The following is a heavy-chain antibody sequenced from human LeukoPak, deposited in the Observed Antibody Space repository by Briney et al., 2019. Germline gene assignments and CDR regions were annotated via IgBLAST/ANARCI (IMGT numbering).Heavy chain of an antibody. CDR2: MSHSGST. CDR3: ASQLWDIITA. V-gene: IGHV4-34*01. Sequence: PSETLSLTCTISGGSISNYDWSWIRQPRGKGLEWIGEMSHSGSTNYNPSLKSRVTISVDTSKNQVSLKLSSVTAADTAVYYCASQLWDIITAWGQGTLVTVSS. J-gene: IGHJ5*02. CDR1: GGSISNYD. D-gene: IGHD1-1*01.